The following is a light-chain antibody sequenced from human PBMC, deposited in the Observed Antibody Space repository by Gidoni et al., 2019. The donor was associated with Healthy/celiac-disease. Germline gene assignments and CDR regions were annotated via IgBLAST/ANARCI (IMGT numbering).Light chain of an antibody. Sequence: DIQMTQSPSTLSASVGDRVTITCRASQSISSWLAWYQQKPGQAPKLLIYKASSLESGVPSRFSGSGSGTEFTLTISSLQPDDFATYYCQQYNSYLSITFGQGTRLEIK. CDR3: QQYNSYLSIT. V-gene: IGKV1-5*03. J-gene: IGKJ5*01. CDR2: KAS. CDR1: QSISSW.